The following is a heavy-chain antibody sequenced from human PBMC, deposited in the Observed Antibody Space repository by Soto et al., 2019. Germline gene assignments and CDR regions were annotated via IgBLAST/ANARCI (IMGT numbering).Heavy chain of an antibody. Sequence: VQLVESGGGVVQPGRSLRLSCAASGFTFSTYAMSWVRQAPGKGLEWVSSISGSDGSTYYADSVRGRFTISRDISKNTLYLQMNSLRAEDTAVYYCAKAFFGVVILYDYWGQGTLVTVSS. D-gene: IGHD3-3*01. J-gene: IGHJ4*02. CDR2: ISGSDGST. CDR3: AKAFFGVVILYDY. CDR1: GFTFSTYA. V-gene: IGHV3-23*04.